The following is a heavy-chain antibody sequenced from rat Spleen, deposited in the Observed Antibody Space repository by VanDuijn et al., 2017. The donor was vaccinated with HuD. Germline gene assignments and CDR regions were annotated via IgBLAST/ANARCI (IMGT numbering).Heavy chain of an antibody. CDR2: ISSDGRRN. D-gene: IGHD4-3*01. CDR1: GFTFSDYG. J-gene: IGHJ2*01. CDR3: ARRDSGYFDY. Sequence: EVQLVESGGGLVQPGRSLKLSCATSGFTFSDYGMAWVRQAPTKGLEWVATISSDGRRNYNRESLKGRFTISRDNAKSTLYLQMNSLRSEDTATYYCARRDSGYFDYWGQGVMVTVSS. V-gene: IGHV5-29*01.